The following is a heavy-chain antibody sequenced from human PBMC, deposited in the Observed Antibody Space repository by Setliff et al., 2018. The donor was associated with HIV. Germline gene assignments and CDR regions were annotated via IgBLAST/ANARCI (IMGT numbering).Heavy chain of an antibody. V-gene: IGHV3-30-3*01. CDR3: ARTKHTADY. CDR1: GFTFSSYA. Sequence: PGGSLRLSCAASGFTFSSYAMHWVRQAPGKGLEWVAVISYDGSNKYYADSVKGRFTISRDNSKNTLYLQMNSLRAEDTAVYYCARTKHTADYWGQGTLVTAPQ. D-gene: IGHD5-18*01. CDR2: ISYDGSNK. J-gene: IGHJ4*02.